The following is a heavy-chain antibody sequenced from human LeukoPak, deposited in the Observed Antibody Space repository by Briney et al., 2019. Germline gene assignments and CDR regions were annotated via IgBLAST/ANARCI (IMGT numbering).Heavy chain of an antibody. V-gene: IGHV3-74*01. CDR1: GFTFSSYW. Sequence: GGSLGLSCAASGFTFSSYWMHWVRQAPGKGLVWVTRISADGSFTLYADSVKGRFTISRDNAKNTLYLQMNSLRAEDTAVYYCATANSGPDIWGQGTTVTVSS. CDR3: ATANSGPDI. J-gene: IGHJ3*02. CDR2: ISADGSFT. D-gene: IGHD1-1*01.